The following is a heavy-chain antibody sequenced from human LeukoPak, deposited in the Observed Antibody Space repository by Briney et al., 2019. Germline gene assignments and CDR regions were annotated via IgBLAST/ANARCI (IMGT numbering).Heavy chain of an antibody. CDR1: GDSISSSSYY. V-gene: IGHV4-39*07. D-gene: IGHD3-10*01. Sequence: SETLSLTCTVSGDSISSSSYYWGWIRQPPGKGPEWVASIYYTGSTYYNPSLRSRVTMLVDTSKNQFSLNLTSVTAADTAVYYCARSMVRGVISSYWGQGTLVTVSS. CDR3: ARSMVRGVISSY. J-gene: IGHJ4*02. CDR2: IYYTGST.